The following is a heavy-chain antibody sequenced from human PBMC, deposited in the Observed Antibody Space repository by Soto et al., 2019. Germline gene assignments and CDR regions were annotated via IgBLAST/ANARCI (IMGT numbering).Heavy chain of an antibody. J-gene: IGHJ3*02. CDR3: AREVIAPAHSDAFDI. V-gene: IGHV4-30-4*01. CDR2: IYYNGGA. CDR1: GGSISSSNYF. D-gene: IGHD6-13*01. Sequence: QVQLQESGPGLVKPSQTLSLTCTVSGGSISSSNYFWSWIRQPPGKGLEWIGYIYYNGGAHYNPSLRSRVSISVETSENQFSLRLSSVTAADTAVYYCAREVIAPAHSDAFDIWGQGTKVTVSS.